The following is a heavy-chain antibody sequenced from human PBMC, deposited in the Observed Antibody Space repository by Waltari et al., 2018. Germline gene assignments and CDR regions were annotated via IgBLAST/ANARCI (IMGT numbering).Heavy chain of an antibody. CDR2: IKSKTDGGTT. CDR1: GFSFIDTW. D-gene: IGHD1-1*01. CDR3: TTLDKNWPLDY. V-gene: IGHV3-15*07. Sequence: EVQLVESGGGLVKPGGSLRLSCAVSGFSFIDTWVNWVRQTPGNGLEWVGLIKSKTDGGTTDYAAPVKGRFTISRDDSNDTLYLQMNSLKTEDTAVYYCTTLDKNWPLDYWGQGTLVTVSS. J-gene: IGHJ4*02.